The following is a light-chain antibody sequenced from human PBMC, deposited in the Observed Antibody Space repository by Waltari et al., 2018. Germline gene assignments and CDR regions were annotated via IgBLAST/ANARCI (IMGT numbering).Light chain of an antibody. CDR3: QQYDNYWT. Sequence: DIQMTQSPSTLSASVGDRVTITCRASQSITNWLAWYQQKPGKAPKLLIYKASNLESGFPSRFSGSGSGTEFTLTISSLHPDDFATYYCQQYDNYWTFGQGTKVEFK. CDR2: KAS. CDR1: QSITNW. J-gene: IGKJ1*01. V-gene: IGKV1-5*03.